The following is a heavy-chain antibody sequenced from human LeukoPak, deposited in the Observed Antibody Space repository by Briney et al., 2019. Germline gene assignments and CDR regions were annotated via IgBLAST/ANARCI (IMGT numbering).Heavy chain of an antibody. CDR3: ARLISQQLWFFDY. J-gene: IGHJ4*02. V-gene: IGHV4-59*08. CDR1: GGSITNSYY. D-gene: IGHD5-18*01. Sequence: SETLSLTCTVSGGSITNSYYWGWIRQPPGKGLEWIGYIYYSGSTNYNPSLKSRVTISVDTSKNQFSLKLSSVTAADTAVYYCARLISQQLWFFDYWGQGTLVTVSS. CDR2: IYYSGST.